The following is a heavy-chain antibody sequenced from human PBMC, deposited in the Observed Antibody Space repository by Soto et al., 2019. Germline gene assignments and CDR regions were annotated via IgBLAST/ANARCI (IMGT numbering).Heavy chain of an antibody. CDR2: ISGSGGST. CDR1: GFTFSSYD. Sequence: GGSLRLSCAASGFTFSSYDMSWVRQAPGKGLEWVSAISGSGGSTYYADSVKGRFTISRDNSKNTLYLQMNSLRAEDTAVYYCAKDKLGTTWFDPWGQGTLVTVSS. J-gene: IGHJ5*02. D-gene: IGHD1-7*01. V-gene: IGHV3-23*01. CDR3: AKDKLGTTWFDP.